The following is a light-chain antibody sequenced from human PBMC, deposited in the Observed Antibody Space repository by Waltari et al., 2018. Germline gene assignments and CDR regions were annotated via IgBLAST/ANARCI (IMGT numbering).Light chain of an antibody. V-gene: IGLV3-21*02. CDR3: QVFDGASELYV. Sequence: SLVLTQPPPVSVAPGQTATITCAEHNIASQTVHSYQQRSGQSPVLVIYDDSDRSSGIPERFSGSNSGNTATLTISGVEGEDEADYYCQVFDGASELYVFGTGTSVTVL. CDR2: DDS. J-gene: IGLJ1*01. CDR1: NIASQT.